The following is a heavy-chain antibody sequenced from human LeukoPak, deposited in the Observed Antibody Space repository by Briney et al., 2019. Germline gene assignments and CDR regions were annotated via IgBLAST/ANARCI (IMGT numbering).Heavy chain of an antibody. CDR2: INSSRTTI. CDR1: GFTFSSYH. J-gene: IGHJ2*01. D-gene: IGHD3-22*01. Sequence: GGSLRLSCAASGFTFSSYHVNWVRQAPGKGLEWVSYINSSRTTIYSADSVEVRLTISRDNAKNSMYLQMNSLRDGDTAVDYCSRKGSGYWYIDLWGRGTLVTVSS. V-gene: IGHV3-48*02. CDR3: SRKGSGYWYIDL.